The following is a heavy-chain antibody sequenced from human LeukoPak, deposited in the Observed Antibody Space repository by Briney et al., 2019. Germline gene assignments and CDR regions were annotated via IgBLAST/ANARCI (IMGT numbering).Heavy chain of an antibody. V-gene: IGHV3-23*01. CDR1: GFTFSSYA. J-gene: IGHJ6*03. CDR2: ISGSGGST. D-gene: IGHD3-3*01. Sequence: GGSLRLSCAASGFTFSSYAMSWVRQAPGKGLEWVSAISGSGGSTYYADSVKGRFTISRDNAKNSLYLQMNSLRAEDTAVYYCARDLGVFVEYYYYYMDVWGKGTTVTVSS. CDR3: ARDLGVFVEYYYYYMDV.